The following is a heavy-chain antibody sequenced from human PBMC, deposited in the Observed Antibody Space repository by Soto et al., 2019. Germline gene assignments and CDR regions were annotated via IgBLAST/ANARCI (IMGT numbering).Heavy chain of an antibody. CDR2: IYYSGST. Sequence: SETLSLTCFVSGGSISSYYWSWIRQPPGKGLEWIGYIYYSGSTNYNPSLKSRVTISVDTSKNQFSLKLSSVTAADTAVYYCATPYDSSGYPLGYRGKGTLVTVSS. J-gene: IGHJ4*02. CDR3: ATPYDSSGYPLGY. V-gene: IGHV4-59*01. D-gene: IGHD3-22*01. CDR1: GGSISSYY.